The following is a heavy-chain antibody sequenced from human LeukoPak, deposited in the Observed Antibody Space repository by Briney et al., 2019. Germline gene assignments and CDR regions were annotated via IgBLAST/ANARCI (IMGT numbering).Heavy chain of an antibody. Sequence: SETLSLTCNVFGDSMNNYYWSWIRQPPGKGLEWIGNINDSGSTNSNPSLKSRATISVDMSRKHFFLDLSSVTAADTAVYYCARAVHYSGTSDQYTGGWYYFDSWGQGTLVTVSS. J-gene: IGHJ4*02. V-gene: IGHV4-59*01. CDR3: ARAVHYSGTSDQYTGGWYYFDS. CDR2: INDSGST. CDR1: GDSMNNYY. D-gene: IGHD3-10*01.